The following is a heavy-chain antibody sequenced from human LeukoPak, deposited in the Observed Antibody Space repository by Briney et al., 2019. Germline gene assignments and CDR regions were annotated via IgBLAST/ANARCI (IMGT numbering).Heavy chain of an antibody. CDR3: ARDRQALWFGELPPLGY. D-gene: IGHD3-10*01. CDR2: VSYDGSNK. J-gene: IGHJ4*02. Sequence: PGRSLRLSCAASGFTFSSYAMHWVRQAPGKGLEWVAVVSYDGSNKYYADSVKGRFTISRDNSKSTLYLQMNSLRAEDTAVYYCARDRQALWFGELPPLGYWGQGTLVTVSS. CDR1: GFTFSSYA. V-gene: IGHV3-30-3*01.